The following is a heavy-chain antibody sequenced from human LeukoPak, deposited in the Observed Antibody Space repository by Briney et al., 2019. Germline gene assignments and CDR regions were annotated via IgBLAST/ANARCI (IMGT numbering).Heavy chain of an antibody. CDR2: ISWNSGSI. CDR1: GFSFDDYA. CDR3: EKYQELGGIFYWYFDL. J-gene: IGHJ2*01. Sequence: GGSLRLSCTASGFSFDDYAMHWVRQAPGKGLEWVSGISWNSGSIDYADSVKGRFTISRDNAKNSLYLQMNSLRTEDTAFYYCEKYQELGGIFYWYFDLWGRGTLVTVSS. V-gene: IGHV3-9*01. D-gene: IGHD3-3*01.